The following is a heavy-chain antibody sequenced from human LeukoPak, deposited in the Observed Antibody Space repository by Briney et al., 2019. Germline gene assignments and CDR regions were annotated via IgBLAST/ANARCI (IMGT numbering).Heavy chain of an antibody. J-gene: IGHJ4*02. D-gene: IGHD5-24*01. CDR1: GFAISSFW. CDR2: IKQDGSEK. Sequence: PGGSLRLSCAASGFAISSFWMSWVRQAPGKGLEWVANIKQDGSEKYYVDSVKGRFTISRDNAKNSLYLQMNSLRAEDTAVYYCARDTVQLFDYWGQGTLVTVSS. V-gene: IGHV3-7*04. CDR3: ARDTVQLFDY.